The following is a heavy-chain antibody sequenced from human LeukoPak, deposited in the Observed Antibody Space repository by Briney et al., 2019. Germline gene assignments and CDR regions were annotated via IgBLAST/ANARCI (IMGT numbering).Heavy chain of an antibody. CDR3: ARAHRGGYDYYYYYSGMDV. CDR1: GGSFSGHY. CDR2: INHSGST. D-gene: IGHD5-12*01. J-gene: IGHJ6*02. V-gene: IGHV4-34*01. Sequence: PSETLSLTCAVYGGSFSGHYWSWIRQPPGKGLEWIGEINHSGSTNYNPSLKSRLTKSVDTSKNQFSLTLSSVTAADTAVYYCARAHRGGYDYYYYYSGMDVWGQGTTVTVSS.